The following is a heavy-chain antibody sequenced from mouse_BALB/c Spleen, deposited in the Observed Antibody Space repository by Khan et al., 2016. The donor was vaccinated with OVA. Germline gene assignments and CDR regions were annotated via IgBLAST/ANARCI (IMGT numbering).Heavy chain of an antibody. V-gene: IGHV1S135*01. CDR3: TRHGYVAGFTY. J-gene: IGHJ3*01. D-gene: IGHD2-2*01. CDR2: IDPFSGDT. CDR1: GYSFTSYY. Sequence: VQLKQSGPELMKPGASVKISCKASGYSFTSYYIHWVMESHGKSLEWIGYIDPFSGDTTYNQKFKGKATLTVDKSSSTAYILLSNLTSEDSAVYYCTRHGYVAGFTYWGQGTLVTVSA.